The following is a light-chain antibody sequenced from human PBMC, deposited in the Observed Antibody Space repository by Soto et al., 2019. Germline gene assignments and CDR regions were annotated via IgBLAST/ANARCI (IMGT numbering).Light chain of an antibody. V-gene: IGKV3-20*01. Sequence: EIVLTQSPGTLSLSLGERATLSCRASHSVSSSYLAWYRQRPGQAPRLLIYGASSRATGIPDRFSGSGSGTDFTLTISRLEPEDFAVYYCQQYGSSPLTFGGGTKVEIK. CDR1: HSVSSSY. CDR3: QQYGSSPLT. CDR2: GAS. J-gene: IGKJ4*01.